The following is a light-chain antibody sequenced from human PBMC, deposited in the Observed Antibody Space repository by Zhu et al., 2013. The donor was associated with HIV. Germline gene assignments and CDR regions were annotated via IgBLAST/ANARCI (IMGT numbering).Light chain of an antibody. CDR2: DAS. Sequence: EIVMTQSPATLSVSPGDGATLSCRASQTVGKFVAWYQQKPGQVPRLLIYDASTRATGVPGRFSGSGSGTEFSLTISGLQSEDFAVYYCQQYRWWPLSFGGGTKVVVK. CDR3: QQYRWWPLS. J-gene: IGKJ4*01. CDR1: QTVGKF. V-gene: IGKV3-15*01.